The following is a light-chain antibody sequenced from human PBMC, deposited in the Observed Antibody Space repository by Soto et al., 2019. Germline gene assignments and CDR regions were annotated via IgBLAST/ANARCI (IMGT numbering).Light chain of an antibody. CDR1: QGVSNW. V-gene: IGKV1-5*01. Sequence: GDTVTITCRASQGVSNWVAWYRQKPGQAPELLIYDASTLHSGVPSRFSGSGYGTDFTLTISNLQPADSAAYACQQSDSYTYTFGQGTKLEVK. CDR2: DAS. CDR3: QQSDSYTYT. J-gene: IGKJ2*01.